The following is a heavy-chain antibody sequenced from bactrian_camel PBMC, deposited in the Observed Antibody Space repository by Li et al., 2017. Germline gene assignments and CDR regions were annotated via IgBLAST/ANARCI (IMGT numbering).Heavy chain of an antibody. Sequence: HVQLVESGGGSVQTGGSLRLSCAASGYTYNRNCMAWFRQAPGKEREGVARIATGSGNTYYADSVQGRFTLSQDKGKKTLYLQMNSLDPEDTAMYYCAAGALDCSGGLPIPYWGQGTQVTVS. D-gene: IGHD1*01. J-gene: IGHJ4*01. V-gene: IGHV3S1*01. CDR3: AAGALDCSGGLPIPY. CDR1: GYTYNRNC. CDR2: IATGSGNT.